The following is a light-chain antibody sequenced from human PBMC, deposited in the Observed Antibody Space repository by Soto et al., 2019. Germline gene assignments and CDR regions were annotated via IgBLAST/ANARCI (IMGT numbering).Light chain of an antibody. CDR2: AAS. CDR3: QQYKNWPTWT. J-gene: IGKJ1*01. CDR1: QSVRSN. V-gene: IGKV3-15*01. Sequence: EIVMTQSPATLSVSPGDRAKISCRASQSVRSNLAWYQQKPCQAPRLLIYAASTRATGIPARFSGSGSGTEFTLTISSLQSEDFAVYYGQQYKNWPTWTFGQGTKVDIK.